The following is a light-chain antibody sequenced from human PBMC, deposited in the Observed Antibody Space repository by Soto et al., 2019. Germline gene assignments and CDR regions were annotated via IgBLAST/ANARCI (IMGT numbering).Light chain of an antibody. CDR3: QQRAKWPST. V-gene: IGKV3-11*01. CDR1: QSVDSY. CDR2: DAY. J-gene: IGKJ2*02. Sequence: EVVLTQSPDTLSLSPGETATLSCRASQSVDSYVASYQQKLGQAPRLLIYDAYTRTTGVAARFTGSGSATYFSLTITSLEPEDFAVYYCQQRAKWPSTFGPGTKVE.